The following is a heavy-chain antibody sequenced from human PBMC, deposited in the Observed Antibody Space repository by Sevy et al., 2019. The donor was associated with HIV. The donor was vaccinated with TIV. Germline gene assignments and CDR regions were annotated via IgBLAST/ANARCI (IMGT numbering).Heavy chain of an antibody. D-gene: IGHD3-22*01. J-gene: IGHJ6*02. V-gene: IGHV3-9*01. Sequence: GGSLRLSCAASGFTFDDYTMHWVRQAPGKGLEWVSGISWNSATIVYADSGRGRFTISRDKAKNSLYLQMNSLRAEDTALYYCAKVPQPRYYYDTIGYLGDGMDVWGQGTTVTVSS. CDR3: AKVPQPRYYYDTIGYLGDGMDV. CDR1: GFTFDDYT. CDR2: ISWNSATI.